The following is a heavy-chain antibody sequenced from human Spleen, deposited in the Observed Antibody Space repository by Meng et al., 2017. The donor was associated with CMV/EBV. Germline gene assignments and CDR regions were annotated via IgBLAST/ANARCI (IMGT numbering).Heavy chain of an antibody. J-gene: IGHJ5*02. CDR2: TYYRSKWYN. Sequence: HLHTPAPVLLEPSLTLSLPCAISGDGVSSNSAACNWIMWSPSRGLDWLVRTYYRSKWYNDYAVAVKSRITSNPYTSKNQFSLQLNSVTPEGTAVYYCAREDYHWFDPWGQGTLVTVSS. V-gene: IGHV6-1*01. CDR3: AREDYHWFDP. CDR1: GDGVSSNSAA. D-gene: IGHD4-11*01.